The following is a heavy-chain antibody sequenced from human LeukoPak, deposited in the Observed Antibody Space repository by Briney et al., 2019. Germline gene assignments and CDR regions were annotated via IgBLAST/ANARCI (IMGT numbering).Heavy chain of an antibody. D-gene: IGHD2-8*01. CDR2: IIPIFGTV. CDR3: ARSGECTNGVCWAHYFDY. CDR1: GGTFSSYA. V-gene: IGHV1-69*05. J-gene: IGHJ4*02. Sequence: SVKVSCKASGGTFSSYAISWVRQAPGQGLEWMGRIIPIFGTVNYAQKFQGRVTITTDESTSTAYMELSSLRSEDTAVYYCARSGECTNGVCWAHYFDYWGQGTLVTVSS.